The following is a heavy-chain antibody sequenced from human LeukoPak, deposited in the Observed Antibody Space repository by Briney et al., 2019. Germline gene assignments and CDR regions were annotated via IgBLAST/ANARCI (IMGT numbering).Heavy chain of an antibody. V-gene: IGHV3-15*01. CDR1: GFTFRNVW. Sequence: PGGSLRLSCVASGFTFRNVWMSWVRQAPGKGLEWVGRIKTKNEGGTTDYAAPVKGRFTISRDDSKNTLDLQMNSLRPDDTAVYYCATDLSRSYFGSWGQGTLVTVSS. CDR2: IKTKNEGGTT. CDR3: ATDLSRSYFGS. J-gene: IGHJ4*03.